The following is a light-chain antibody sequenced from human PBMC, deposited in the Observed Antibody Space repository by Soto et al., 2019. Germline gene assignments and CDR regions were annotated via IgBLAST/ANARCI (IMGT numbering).Light chain of an antibody. J-gene: IGKJ1*01. CDR3: QQDLSSVT. V-gene: IGKV3-20*01. CDR2: GAS. CDR1: QSVDSSF. Sequence: EIVLTQSPGSLSLSPGERATLSCRASQSVDSSFFAWYQQKPGQAPRLLIYGASNRATGIPDRFSGSGSGTGFPLTISRLEPEDFAVYYWQQDLSSVTFGQGTKVEIK.